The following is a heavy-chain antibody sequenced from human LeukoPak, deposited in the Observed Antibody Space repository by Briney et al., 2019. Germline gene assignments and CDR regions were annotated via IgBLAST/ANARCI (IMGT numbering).Heavy chain of an antibody. CDR1: GFTFSNYR. CDR2: ISSSSIYI. Sequence: GGSLRLSCAASGFTFSNYRMNWVRQAPGKGLEWVSSISSSSIYIYYADSLKGRFTISRDNAKNSLYLQMNSLRAEDTAVYYCARDGYYYDSSGYYSGVAFDIWGQGTMVTVSS. V-gene: IGHV3-21*01. J-gene: IGHJ3*02. D-gene: IGHD3-22*01. CDR3: ARDGYYYDSSGYYSGVAFDI.